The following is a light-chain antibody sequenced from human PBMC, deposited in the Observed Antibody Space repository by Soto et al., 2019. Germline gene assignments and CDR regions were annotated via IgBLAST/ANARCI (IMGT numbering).Light chain of an antibody. Sequence: EIVLTQSPGTLSLSPGERATLSCRASQSVSSSYLAWYQQKPGQAPRLLIYGASSRATGIPDRFSGSGSGTDFTLTISRPEPEDFAVYYCQQYGSSFWTFGQGTKVEIK. CDR1: QSVSSSY. CDR3: QQYGSSFWT. V-gene: IGKV3-20*01. CDR2: GAS. J-gene: IGKJ1*01.